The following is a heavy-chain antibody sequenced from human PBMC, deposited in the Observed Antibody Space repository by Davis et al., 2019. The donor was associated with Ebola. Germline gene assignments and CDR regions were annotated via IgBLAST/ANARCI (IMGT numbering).Heavy chain of an antibody. D-gene: IGHD3-16*01. V-gene: IGHV1-46*01. J-gene: IGHJ3*02. CDR3: ARDREGEYDI. CDR1: GYTFISYH. CDR2: ISPSGDRA. Sequence: ASVKVSCKASGYTFISYHMHWVRQAPGQGLEWMGIISPSGDRATSAQKYQGRVTMTTDTSTSTVYMELRNLRSDDAAVYYCARDREGEYDIWGQGTMVTVSS.